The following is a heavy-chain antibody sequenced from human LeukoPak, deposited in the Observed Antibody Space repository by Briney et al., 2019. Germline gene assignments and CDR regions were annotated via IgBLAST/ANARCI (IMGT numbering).Heavy chain of an antibody. CDR3: ARDLLDSGSYHVGPFDY. CDR1: GGSISSYY. Sequence: SETLSLTCTVSGGSISSYYWSWIRQPAGKGLEWIGRIYTSGSTNYNPSLKSRVTMSVDTSKNQFSLKLSSVTAADTAVYYCARDLLDSGSYHVGPFDYWGQGTLVTVSS. V-gene: IGHV4-4*07. J-gene: IGHJ4*02. CDR2: IYTSGST. D-gene: IGHD1-26*01.